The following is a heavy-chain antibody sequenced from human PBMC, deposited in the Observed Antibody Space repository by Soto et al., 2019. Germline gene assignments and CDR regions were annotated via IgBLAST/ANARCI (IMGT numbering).Heavy chain of an antibody. J-gene: IGHJ4*02. CDR3: ARRTDLDISRWYSYYIDY. CDR2: IYYSGST. Sequence: QLQLQESGPGLVKPSETLSLTCTVSGGSISSSSYYWGWIRQPPRKGLEWIGSIYYSGSTYYNPSLKCRVTISVDTSKNQFCLKLSAVTATVTAVYYCARRTDLDISRWYSYYIDYWGQATQVTGAS. V-gene: IGHV4-39*01. CDR1: GGSISSSSYY. D-gene: IGHD6-19*01.